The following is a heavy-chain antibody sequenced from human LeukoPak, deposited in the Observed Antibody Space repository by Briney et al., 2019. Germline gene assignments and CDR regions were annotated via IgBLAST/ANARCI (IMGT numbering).Heavy chain of an antibody. Sequence: GGSLRLSCVASGFTFTAYQINWGRQAPGKGLEWVSYISNSGTTIYYPDSVKGRFTISRDNAENSVLLQMNSLRAEDTAVYYCARDATREDGYVYFDYWGQGALVTVSS. D-gene: IGHD3-16*01. J-gene: IGHJ4*02. CDR1: GFTFTAYQ. V-gene: IGHV3-48*01. CDR3: ARDATREDGYVYFDY. CDR2: ISNSGTTI.